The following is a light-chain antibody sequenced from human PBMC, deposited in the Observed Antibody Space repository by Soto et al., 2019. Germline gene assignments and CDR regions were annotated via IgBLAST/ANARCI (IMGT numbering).Light chain of an antibody. CDR2: AAS. J-gene: IGKJ1*01. Sequence: IQMAQSPSPLSASVGDRVTIPCRASQSISSYLNWYQQKPGKAPKLLIYAASSLQSGVPSRFSGSGSGTDFTLTISSLQPEDFATYYCQQSYSTPQTFGQGTKVDI. CDR1: QSISSY. V-gene: IGKV1-39*01. CDR3: QQSYSTPQT.